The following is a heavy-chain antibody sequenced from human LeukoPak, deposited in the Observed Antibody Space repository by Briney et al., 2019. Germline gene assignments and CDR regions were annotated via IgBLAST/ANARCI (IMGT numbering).Heavy chain of an antibody. J-gene: IGHJ6*02. D-gene: IGHD3-10*01. V-gene: IGHV3-30*18. Sequence: GRSLRLSCAASGFTFSSYGMHWVRQAPGKGLGWVAVISYDGSNKYYADSVKGRFTISRDNSKNTLYLQMNSLRAEDTAVYYCAKDPRTWFGELSPYYYYGMDVWGQGTTVTVSS. CDR1: GFTFSSYG. CDR2: ISYDGSNK. CDR3: AKDPRTWFGELSPYYYYGMDV.